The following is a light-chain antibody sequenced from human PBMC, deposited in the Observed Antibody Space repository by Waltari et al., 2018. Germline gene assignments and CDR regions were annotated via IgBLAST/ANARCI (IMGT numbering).Light chain of an antibody. CDR1: QSVSSY. V-gene: IGKV3-11*01. Sequence: EIVLTQYPATLSLSPGARATLSCRASQSVSSYLAWYQQKPGQAPRLLIYDASNRATGIPARFSGSGSGTDFTLTISSLEPEDFAVYYCQQRKTFGPGTKVDIK. CDR2: DAS. CDR3: QQRKT. J-gene: IGKJ3*01.